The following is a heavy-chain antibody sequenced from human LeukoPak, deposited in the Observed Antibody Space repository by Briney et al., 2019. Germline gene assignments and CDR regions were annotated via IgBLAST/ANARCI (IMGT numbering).Heavy chain of an antibody. J-gene: IGHJ3*02. Sequence: PGGSLRLSCAASGFTFSSYWMSWVRQAPGKGLEWVANIKQDGSEKYYVDSVKGRFTISRDNAKNSLYLQMNSLRAEDTAVYYCARDGPLGALNFDIWGQGTMVTVSS. V-gene: IGHV3-7*01. CDR3: ARDGPLGALNFDI. CDR2: IKQDGSEK. D-gene: IGHD1-26*01. CDR1: GFTFSSYW.